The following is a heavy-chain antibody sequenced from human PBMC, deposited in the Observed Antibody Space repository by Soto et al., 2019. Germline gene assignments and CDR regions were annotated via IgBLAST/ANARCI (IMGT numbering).Heavy chain of an antibody. J-gene: IGHJ3*02. CDR3: ALGSWSGETFDI. V-gene: IGHV1-69*02. Sequence: QVQLVQSGAEVKKPGSSVKVSCKASGGTFNVYTIIWVRQAPGQGLEWMGRIIPMLDITNYAQRFQGRVTLTADTSTTTAYMELSSLTSEDTAVYYCALGSWSGETFDIWGQGTLVTVSS. D-gene: IGHD6-13*01. CDR2: IIPMLDIT. CDR1: GGTFNVYT.